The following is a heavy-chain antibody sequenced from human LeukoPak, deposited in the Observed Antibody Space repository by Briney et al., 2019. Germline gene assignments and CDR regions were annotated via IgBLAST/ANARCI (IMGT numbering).Heavy chain of an antibody. CDR1: GYTFTGYY. Sequence: ASVKVSCKASGYTFTGYYMHWVRQPPGKGLEWMGCINPNSGGSTYAKKFQGRVTMTRDTSISTAYMELSRLRSDDTAVYYSAREDSNSHGAFDIWGQGTMVTVSS. V-gene: IGHV1-2*02. J-gene: IGHJ3*02. CDR3: AREDSNSHGAFDI. CDR2: INPNSGGS. D-gene: IGHD6-13*01.